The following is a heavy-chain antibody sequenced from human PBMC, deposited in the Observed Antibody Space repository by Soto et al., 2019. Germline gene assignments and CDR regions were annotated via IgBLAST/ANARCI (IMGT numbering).Heavy chain of an antibody. D-gene: IGHD3-10*01. CDR2: INHSGST. V-gene: IGHV4-34*01. CDR1: GGSFSGYN. CDR3: ARAITMVRGVIYGMDV. J-gene: IGHJ6*02. Sequence: QVQLQQWGAGLLKPSETLSLTCAVYGGSFSGYNWSWIRQPPGKGLEWIGEINHSGSTNYNPSLKSRVTISVDTSKNQFSLKLSSVTAADTAVYYCARAITMVRGVIYGMDVWGQGTTVTVSS.